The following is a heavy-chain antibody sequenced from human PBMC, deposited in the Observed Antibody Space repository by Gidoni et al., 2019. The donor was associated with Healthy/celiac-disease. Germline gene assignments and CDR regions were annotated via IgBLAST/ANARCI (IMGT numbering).Heavy chain of an antibody. CDR2: MSGSGGST. CDR3: AKDLGITMIVVVIPDAFDI. D-gene: IGHD3-22*01. J-gene: IGHJ3*02. Sequence: EVQLLESGGGLVQPGGSLRLSCAASGFTFSSYAMSWVRQAPGKGLEWVSAMSGSGGSTYYADSVKGRFTISRDNSKNTLYLQMNSLRAEDTAVYYCAKDLGITMIVVVIPDAFDIWGQGTMVTVSS. V-gene: IGHV3-23*01. CDR1: GFTFSSYA.